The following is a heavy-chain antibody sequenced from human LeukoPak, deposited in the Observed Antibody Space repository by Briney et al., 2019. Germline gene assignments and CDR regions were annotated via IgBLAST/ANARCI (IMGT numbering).Heavy chain of an antibody. V-gene: IGHV3-30*03. D-gene: IGHD3-22*01. Sequence: GGSLRLSCAASGFTFSSYAMHWVRQAPGKGLEWVALISYDGSNKYYADSVKGRFTVSRDNSKNTLYLQMNSLRVEDTAVYYCARDELPDDNSGYAFDCWGQGTLVTVSS. CDR3: ARDELPDDNSGYAFDC. J-gene: IGHJ4*02. CDR2: ISYDGSNK. CDR1: GFTFSSYA.